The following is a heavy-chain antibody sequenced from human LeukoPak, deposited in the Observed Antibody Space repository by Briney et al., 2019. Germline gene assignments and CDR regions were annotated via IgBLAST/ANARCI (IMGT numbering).Heavy chain of an antibody. Sequence: GGSLRLSCAASGFRFSDFTMTWVRRAPGKGPEWVSAIGGRGGSTYYADSLGGRFTISRDNSKDMLYLQMNSLRVEDTATYYCGKEGGAWGQGTKVTVSS. D-gene: IGHD3-16*01. CDR3: GKEGGA. CDR1: GFRFSDFT. CDR2: IGGRGGST. J-gene: IGHJ5*02. V-gene: IGHV3-23*01.